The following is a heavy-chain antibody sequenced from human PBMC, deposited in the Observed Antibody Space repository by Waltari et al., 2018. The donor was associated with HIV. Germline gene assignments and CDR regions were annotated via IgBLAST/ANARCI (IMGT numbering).Heavy chain of an antibody. V-gene: IGHV4-30-4*01. CDR3: ARAADGYPLNRFDP. CDR2: IYYSGST. D-gene: IGHD5-18*01. Sequence: QVQLQESGPGLVKPSQTLSLTCTVSVGPLSSGDYYWSWIRPPPGKGLEWIGYIYYSGSTYYNPSLKSRVTISVDTSKNQFSLKLSSVTAADTAVYYCARAADGYPLNRFDPWGQGTLVTVSS. CDR1: VGPLSSGDYY. J-gene: IGHJ5*02.